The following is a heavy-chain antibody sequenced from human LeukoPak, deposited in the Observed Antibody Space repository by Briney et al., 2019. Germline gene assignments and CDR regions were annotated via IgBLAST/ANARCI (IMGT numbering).Heavy chain of an antibody. Sequence: PGGSLRLSCAASGFTFSSYAMSWVRQAPGKGLEWVSTISGSGGSTYYADSVKGWFTISRDNSKNTLYLQIHSLRAEDTAVYYCAKSPFFRVATIRGLWFDPWGQGTLVTVSS. CDR3: AKSPFFRVATIRGLWFDP. V-gene: IGHV3-23*01. D-gene: IGHD5-12*01. CDR1: GFTFSSYA. J-gene: IGHJ5*02. CDR2: ISGSGGST.